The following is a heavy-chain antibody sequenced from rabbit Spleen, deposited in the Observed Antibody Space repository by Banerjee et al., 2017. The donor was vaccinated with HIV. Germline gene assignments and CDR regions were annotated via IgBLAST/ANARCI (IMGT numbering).Heavy chain of an antibody. Sequence: QLKESGGGLVQPGGSLKLSCDVSGFDFSSYYMTWVRQAPRKGLEWTGYIDPVFGNTYYASWVNGRFTISSDNAQNTVDLQMNSLTAADTATYFCARHAGYAGYGYSTLDLWGPGTLVTVS. D-gene: IGHD8-1*01. CDR2: IDPVFGNT. V-gene: IGHV1S7*01. CDR1: GFDFSSYY. CDR3: ARHAGYAGYGYSTLDL. J-gene: IGHJ6*01.